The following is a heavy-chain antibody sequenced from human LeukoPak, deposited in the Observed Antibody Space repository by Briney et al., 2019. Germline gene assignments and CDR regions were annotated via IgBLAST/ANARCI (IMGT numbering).Heavy chain of an antibody. Sequence: PGGSLRLSCAASGLTFSGSGIHWVRQASGKGLEWLGRIGRQGDSDATRYAAPLKGKFTISRVDSRNTAYLQMNSLKTEDTAVYYCAGDYNFLTGLNYWGQGTLVTVSS. J-gene: IGHJ4*02. CDR3: AGDYNFLTGLNY. D-gene: IGHD3-9*01. CDR2: IGRQGDSDAT. V-gene: IGHV3-73*01. CDR1: GLTFSGSG.